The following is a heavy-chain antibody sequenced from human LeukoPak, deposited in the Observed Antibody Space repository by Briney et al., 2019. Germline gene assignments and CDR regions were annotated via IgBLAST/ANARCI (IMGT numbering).Heavy chain of an antibody. V-gene: IGHV4-39*07. D-gene: IGHD1-26*01. CDR1: GGSTSSSSYY. J-gene: IGHJ6*03. CDR2: IYYSGST. CDR3: ARAWGEWELPLNSYNYYYMDV. Sequence: SETLSLTCTVSGGSTSSSSYYWGWIRQPPGKGLEWIGIIYYSGSTYYNPSLKSRVAISVDTSKNQFSLKLSSVTAADTAVYYCARAWGEWELPLNSYNYYYMDVWGKGTTVTVSS.